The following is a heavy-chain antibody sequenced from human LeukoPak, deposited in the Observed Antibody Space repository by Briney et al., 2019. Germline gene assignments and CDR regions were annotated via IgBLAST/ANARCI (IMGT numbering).Heavy chain of an antibody. J-gene: IGHJ5*02. D-gene: IGHD2-15*01. V-gene: IGHV4-34*01. Sequence: SETLSLTCAVYGGSFSGYYWSWIRQPPGKGLEWIGEINHSGSTNYNPSLKSRVTISVDTSKNQFSLKLSSVTAADTAVYYCARGFGPKYCSGGSCYVRWAEKRPRRDHWFDPWGQGTLVTVSS. CDR3: ARGFGPKYCSGGSCYVRWAEKRPRRDHWFDP. CDR2: INHSGST. CDR1: GGSFSGYY.